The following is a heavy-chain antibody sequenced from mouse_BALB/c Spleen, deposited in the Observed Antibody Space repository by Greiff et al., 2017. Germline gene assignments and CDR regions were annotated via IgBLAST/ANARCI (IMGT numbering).Heavy chain of an antibody. J-gene: IGHJ4*01. CDR2: INSNGGST. Sequence: EVKLEESGGGLVQPGGSLKLSCAASGFTFSSYGMSWVRQTPDKRLELVATINSNGGSTYYPDSVKGRFTISRDNAKNTLYLQMSSLKSEDTAMYYCARDRGTGGAMDYWGQGTSVTVSS. CDR1: GFTFSSYG. D-gene: IGHD3-1*01. CDR3: ARDRGTGGAMDY. V-gene: IGHV5-6-3*01.